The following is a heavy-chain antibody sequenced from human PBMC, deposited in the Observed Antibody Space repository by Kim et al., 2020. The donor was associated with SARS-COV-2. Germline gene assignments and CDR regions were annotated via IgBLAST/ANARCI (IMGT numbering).Heavy chain of an antibody. CDR2: ISWGSDTT. V-gene: IGHV3-43*01. CDR3: AKGKFVAAIGWGMDV. CDR1: GFTFDDYT. D-gene: IGHD6-13*01. J-gene: IGHJ6*02. Sequence: GGSLRLSCSASGFTFDDYTMHWVRQAPGKGLEWVSLISWGSDTTYYADSVKGRFTISRDNSENSLFLHMNNLRTEDTALYFCAKGKFVAAIGWGMDVWG.